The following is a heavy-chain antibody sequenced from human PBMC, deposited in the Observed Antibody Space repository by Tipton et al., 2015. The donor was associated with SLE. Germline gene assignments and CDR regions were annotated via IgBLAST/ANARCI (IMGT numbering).Heavy chain of an antibody. D-gene: IGHD3-10*01. V-gene: IGHV4-39*07. CDR2: IHYIGNT. Sequence: TLSLTCIVSGGSISISNYYWGWVRQPPGKGLEWIGSIHYIGNTYYNPSLKSRVTISVDTSKNQFSLNLSSVTAADTAVYYCARGAKDRITLVRVRPYYFDYWGQGSLVTVSS. CDR1: GGSISISNYY. J-gene: IGHJ4*01. CDR3: ARGAKDRITLVRVRPYYFDY.